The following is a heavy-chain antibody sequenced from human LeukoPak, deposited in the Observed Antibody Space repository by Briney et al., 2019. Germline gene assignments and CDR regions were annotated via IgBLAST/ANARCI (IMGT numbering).Heavy chain of an antibody. V-gene: IGHV4-61*10. J-gene: IGHJ4*02. D-gene: IGHD3-10*01. Sequence: SQTLSLTCTVSGGSISSGSYYWSWIRQPAGKGLEWIGYIYYSGSTNYNPSLKSRVTISVDTSKNQFSLKLSSVTAADTAVYYCARDSDYGSGSYLLDYWGQGTLVTVSS. CDR3: ARDSDYGSGSYLLDY. CDR2: IYYSGST. CDR1: GGSISSGSYY.